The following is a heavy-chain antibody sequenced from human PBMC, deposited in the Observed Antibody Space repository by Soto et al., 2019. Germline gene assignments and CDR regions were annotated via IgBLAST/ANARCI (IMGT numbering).Heavy chain of an antibody. J-gene: IGHJ4*02. CDR1: GFTLSTYS. D-gene: IGHD4-17*01. V-gene: IGHV3-48*02. CDR2: DGAGGII. CDR3: ARQGPYGDHDH. Sequence: AGGSLRLSCVVSGFTLSTYSMNWGRQAPGKGLEWVSHDGAGGIILYADSVKGRFTVSRDNAKNSLYLQMNILRDADTAVYYCARQGPYGDHDHWGQGTLVTVSS.